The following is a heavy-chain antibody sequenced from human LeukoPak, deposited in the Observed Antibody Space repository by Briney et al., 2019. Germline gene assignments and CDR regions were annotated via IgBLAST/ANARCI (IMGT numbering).Heavy chain of an antibody. V-gene: IGHV1-2*02. J-gene: IGHJ4*02. Sequence: ASVKVSCKASGYTFTGCYMHWVRPAPGQGLEWMGWINPNSGDTNCAQKFQGRVTMTRDTSISTAYMELSRLRSDDTAVYYCARIQRGAAGDYWGQGTLVTVSS. D-gene: IGHD6-13*01. CDR1: GYTFTGCY. CDR3: ARIQRGAAGDY. CDR2: INPNSGDT.